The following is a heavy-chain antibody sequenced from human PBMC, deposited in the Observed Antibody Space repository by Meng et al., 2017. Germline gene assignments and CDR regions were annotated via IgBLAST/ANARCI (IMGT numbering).Heavy chain of an antibody. CDR3: ARDHGSGWYGAFDI. CDR1: GFTFSSYW. V-gene: IGHV3-74*01. D-gene: IGHD6-19*01. CDR2: INSDGSST. Sequence: GGSLRLSCAASGFTFSSYWMHWVRQAPGKGLVWVSRINSDGSSTSYADSVKGRFTISRDNAKNTLYLKMNSLRAEDTAVYYCARDHGSGWYGAFDIWGQGTMVTVSS. J-gene: IGHJ3*02.